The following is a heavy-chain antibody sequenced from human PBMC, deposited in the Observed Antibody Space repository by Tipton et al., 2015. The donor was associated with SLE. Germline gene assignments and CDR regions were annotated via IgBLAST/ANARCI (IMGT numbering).Heavy chain of an antibody. CDR3: ARLAQRRFSGDYPYEAFDI. J-gene: IGHJ3*02. D-gene: IGHD1-26*01. CDR2: IFYSGSS. Sequence: TLSLTCTVSGGSINNGLHYWAWIRQTPGKGLEWVGGIFYSGSSYYNPSLKSRVTLSLQTSTNQFSLKVTSVTAADTAVYYCARLAQRRFSGDYPYEAFDIWGQGTMVTVSS. CDR1: GGSINNGLHY. V-gene: IGHV4-39*07.